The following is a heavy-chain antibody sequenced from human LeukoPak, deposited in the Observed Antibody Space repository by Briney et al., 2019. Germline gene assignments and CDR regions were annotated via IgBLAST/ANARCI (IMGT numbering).Heavy chain of an antibody. J-gene: IGHJ4*02. CDR3: VKDREVAGTVFDY. CDR2: ISSNGGST. Sequence: GGSLRLSCSASGFTFSSYAMHWVRQAPGKGLEYVPAISSNGGSTYYADSVKGRFTISRDNSKNTLYLQMSSLRAEDTAVYYCVKDREVAGTVFDYWGQGTLVTVSS. D-gene: IGHD6-19*01. CDR1: GFTFSSYA. V-gene: IGHV3-64D*06.